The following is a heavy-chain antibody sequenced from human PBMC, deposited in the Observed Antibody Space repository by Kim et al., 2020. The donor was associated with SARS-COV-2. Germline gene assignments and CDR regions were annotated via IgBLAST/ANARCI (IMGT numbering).Heavy chain of an antibody. Sequence: SYADTVQGRFTISRDNAKNTLYLQMNSLRAEDTAVYYCARGPLYYYGMDVWGQGTTVTVSS. CDR3: ARGPLYYYGMDV. V-gene: IGHV3-74*01. J-gene: IGHJ6*02.